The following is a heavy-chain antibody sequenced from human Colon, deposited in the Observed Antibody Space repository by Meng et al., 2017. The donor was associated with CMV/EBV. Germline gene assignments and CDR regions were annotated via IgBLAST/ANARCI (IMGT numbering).Heavy chain of an antibody. CDR3: ARGRGGGKWFDP. V-gene: IGHV1-8*02. J-gene: IGHJ5*02. D-gene: IGHD2-15*01. CDR1: GYIFSTYD. CDR2: MSPINGKT. Sequence: CEASGYIFSTYDIYWMRQATGQGLEWMGWMSPINGKTGYAQKFQGRVTMSKNTSISTAYMELSSLTLDDTAVYYCARGRGGGKWFDPWGQGTLVTVSS.